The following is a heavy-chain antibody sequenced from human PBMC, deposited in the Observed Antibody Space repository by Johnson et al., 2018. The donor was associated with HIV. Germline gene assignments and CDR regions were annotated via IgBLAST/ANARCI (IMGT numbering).Heavy chain of an antibody. Sequence: VQLVESGGGVVQPGRSLRLSCAASGFTFSSYGMHWVRQAPGKGLEWVAVISYDGSNKYYADSVKGRFTISRDNSNNTLYLQMNSLRAEDTAVYYCARASCEDSSTSCYLGPAAFDAFDIWGQGTMVTVSS. CDR1: GFTFSSYG. V-gene: IGHV3-30*03. CDR3: ARASCEDSSTSCYLGPAAFDAFDI. CDR2: ISYDGSNK. J-gene: IGHJ3*02. D-gene: IGHD2-2*01.